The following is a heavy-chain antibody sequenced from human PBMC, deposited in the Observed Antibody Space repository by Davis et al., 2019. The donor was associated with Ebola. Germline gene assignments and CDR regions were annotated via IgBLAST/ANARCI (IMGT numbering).Heavy chain of an antibody. V-gene: IGHV4-30-2*01. J-gene: IGHJ5*02. D-gene: IGHD3-3*01. Sequence: SETLSLTCTLSGGSISSGDYYWSWIRQPPGKGLEWIGYIYHSGSTYYNPSLKSRVTISVDRSKNQFSLTLSCVTAADTAVYYCARGKNCFWSGYYAGRWFDPWGQGTLVTVSS. CDR1: GGSISSGDYY. CDR2: IYHSGST. CDR3: ARGKNCFWSGYYAGRWFDP.